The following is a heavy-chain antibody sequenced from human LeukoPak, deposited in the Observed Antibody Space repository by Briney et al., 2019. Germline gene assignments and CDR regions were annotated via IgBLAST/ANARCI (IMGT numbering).Heavy chain of an antibody. V-gene: IGHV3-64D*09. Sequence: GGSLRLPCVASGFNVSSTYMNWVRQAPGKGLEYVSAINSNGGSTYYADSLKGRFTISRDNSKNTLYLQTSSLRADDTAVYYCVKVEQRGYSYGYWGQGTLVTVSS. CDR3: VKVEQRGYSYGY. CDR1: GFNVSSTY. D-gene: IGHD5-18*01. CDR2: INSNGGST. J-gene: IGHJ4*02.